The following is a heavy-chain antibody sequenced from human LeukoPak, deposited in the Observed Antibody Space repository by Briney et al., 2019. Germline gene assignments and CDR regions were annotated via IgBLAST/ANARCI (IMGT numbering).Heavy chain of an antibody. CDR3: ARGAIVVVTADY. J-gene: IGHJ4*02. V-gene: IGHV1-18*01. CDR1: GYTFTSYG. D-gene: IGHD2-21*02. CDR2: INVYNGNT. Sequence: ASVKVSCKASGYTFTSYGLSWVRQAPGQGLEWMGWINVYNGNTNYAQKFQGRVTMTTDTSTSTAYMELSRLRSDDTAVYYCARGAIVVVTADYWGQGTLVTVSS.